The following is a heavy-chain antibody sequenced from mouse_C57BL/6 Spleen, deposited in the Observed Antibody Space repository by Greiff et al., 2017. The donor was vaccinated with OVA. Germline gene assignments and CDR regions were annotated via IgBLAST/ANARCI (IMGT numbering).Heavy chain of an antibody. CDR2: INPNNGGT. D-gene: IGHD1-1*01. Sequence: VQLKESGPELVKPGASVKIPCKASGYTFTDYNMDWVKQSHGKSLEWIGDINPNNGGTIYNQKFKGKATLTVDKSSSTAYMELRSLTSEDTAVYSCARLGVTTVAAPVDYWGQGTTLTVSS. V-gene: IGHV1-18*01. CDR3: ARLGVTTVAAPVDY. J-gene: IGHJ2*01. CDR1: GYTFTDYN.